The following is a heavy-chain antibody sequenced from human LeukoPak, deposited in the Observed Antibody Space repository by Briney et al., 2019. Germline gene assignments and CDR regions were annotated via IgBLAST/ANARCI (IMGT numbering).Heavy chain of an antibody. CDR3: ARARGTVAIDY. J-gene: IGHJ4*02. Sequence: SETLSLTCAVYGGSFSGYYWSWIRQPPGKGLEWIGEINHSGSTNYNPSLKSRVTISVDTSKNQFSLKMRSVTAADTAVYYCARARGTVAIDYWGQGTLVTVSS. V-gene: IGHV4-34*01. CDR2: INHSGST. D-gene: IGHD5-12*01. CDR1: GGSFSGYY.